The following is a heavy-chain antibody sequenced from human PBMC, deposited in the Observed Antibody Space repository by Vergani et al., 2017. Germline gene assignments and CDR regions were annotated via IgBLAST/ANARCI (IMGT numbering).Heavy chain of an antibody. Sequence: QAQLAQSGPEVKKPGASVKVTCKASGYIFTSYGISWVRQAPRQGLEWMGCVSAYNGNTSYAPKFQGRVTITADESTSTAYMELSSLRSEDTAVYYCARDNWGQAPDYWGQGTLVTVSS. CDR2: VSAYNGNT. CDR3: ARDNWGQAPDY. D-gene: IGHD7-27*01. J-gene: IGHJ4*02. CDR1: GYIFTSYG. V-gene: IGHV1-18*01.